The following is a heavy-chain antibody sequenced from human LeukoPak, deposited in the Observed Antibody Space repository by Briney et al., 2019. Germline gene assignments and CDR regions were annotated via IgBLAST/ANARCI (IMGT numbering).Heavy chain of an antibody. CDR3: TTDAYSGYSYGLGGAFDI. CDR2: IKSKTDGGTT. V-gene: IGHV3-15*01. Sequence: GGSLRLSCAASGFTFSSYAMSWVRQAPGKGLEWVGRIKSKTDGGTTDYAAPVKGRFTISRDDSKNTLYLQMNSLKTEDTAVYYCTTDAYSGYSYGLGGAFDIWGQGTMVTVSS. J-gene: IGHJ3*02. D-gene: IGHD5-18*01. CDR1: GFTFSSYA.